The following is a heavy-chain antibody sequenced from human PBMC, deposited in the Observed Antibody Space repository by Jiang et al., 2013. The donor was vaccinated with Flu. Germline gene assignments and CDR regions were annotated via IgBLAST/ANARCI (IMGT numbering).Heavy chain of an antibody. CDR1: GYSFTSYW. CDR2: IYPGDSDT. D-gene: IGHD1-1*01. J-gene: IGHJ4*02. Sequence: CGAEVKKPGESLKISCKGSGYSFTSYWIDWVRQMPGKGLEWMGIIYPGDSDTRYSPSFQGQVTISADKSISTAYLQWSSLKASDTAMYYCARQNVQLERPFDYWGQGTLVTVSS. V-gene: IGHV5-51*01. CDR3: ARQNVQLERPFDY.